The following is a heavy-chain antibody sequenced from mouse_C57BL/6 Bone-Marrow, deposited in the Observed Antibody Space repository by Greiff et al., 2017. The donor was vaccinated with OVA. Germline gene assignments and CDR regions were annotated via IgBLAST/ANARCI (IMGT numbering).Heavy chain of an antibody. Sequence: QVQLKQPGAELVKPGASVKLSCKASGYTFTSYWMQWVKQRPGQGLEWIGEIDPSDSYTNYNQKFKGKATLTVDTSSSTAYMQLSSLTSEDSAVYYCARDYDYALYAMDYWGQGTSVTVSS. CDR1: GYTFTSYW. J-gene: IGHJ4*01. D-gene: IGHD2-4*01. CDR3: ARDYDYALYAMDY. CDR2: IDPSDSYT. V-gene: IGHV1-50*01.